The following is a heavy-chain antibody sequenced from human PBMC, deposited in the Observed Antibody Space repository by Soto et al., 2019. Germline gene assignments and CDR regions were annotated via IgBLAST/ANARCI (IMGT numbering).Heavy chain of an antibody. CDR1: GFTFSSYW. D-gene: IGHD2-2*01. CDR2: IKQDGSEK. V-gene: IGHV3-7*01. CDR3: ARAQTITVPTHYYYYYMDV. J-gene: IGHJ6*03. Sequence: GGSLRLSCAASGFTFSSYWMSWVRQAPGKGLEWVANIKQDGSEKYYVDSVKGRFTISRDNAKNSLYLQMNSLRAEDTAVYYCARAQTITVPTHYYYYYMDVWGKGTTVTVSS.